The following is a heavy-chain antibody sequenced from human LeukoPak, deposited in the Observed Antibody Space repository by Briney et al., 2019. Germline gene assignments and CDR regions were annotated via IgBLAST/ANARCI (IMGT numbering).Heavy chain of an antibody. CDR1: GGSISSGGYY. V-gene: IGHV4-31*03. Sequence: SPTLSLTCTVSGGSISSGGYYWSWIRQHPGKGLEWIGYIYYSGSTYYNPSLKSRVTISVDTSKNQFSLKLSSVTAADTAVYYCAGYGSGSYYLYDAFDIWGQGTMVTVSS. CDR2: IYYSGST. CDR3: AGYGSGSYYLYDAFDI. D-gene: IGHD3-10*01. J-gene: IGHJ3*02.